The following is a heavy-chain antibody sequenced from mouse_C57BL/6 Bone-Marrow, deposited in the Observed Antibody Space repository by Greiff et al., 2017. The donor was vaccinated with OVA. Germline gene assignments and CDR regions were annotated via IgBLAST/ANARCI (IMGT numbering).Heavy chain of an antibody. CDR3: TRGYSNYEAMDY. CDR1: GYTFTDYE. Sequence: QVQLQQSGAELVRPGASVTLSCKASGYTFTDYEMHWVKQTPVHGLEWIGAIDPETGGPAYNQKFKGKAILTADKSSSTAYMELRSLTSEDSAVYYCTRGYSNYEAMDYWGQGTSVTVSS. CDR2: IDPETGGP. V-gene: IGHV1-15*01. D-gene: IGHD2-5*01. J-gene: IGHJ4*01.